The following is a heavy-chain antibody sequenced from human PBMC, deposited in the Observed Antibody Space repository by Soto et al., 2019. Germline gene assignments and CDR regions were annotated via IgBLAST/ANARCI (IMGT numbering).Heavy chain of an antibody. D-gene: IGHD6-19*01. CDR1: GGSISSGGYS. V-gene: IGHV4-30-2*01. CDR3: ARVRSGWGIDY. J-gene: IGHJ4*02. Sequence: QLQLQEYGSGLVKPSQTLSLTCAVSGGSISSGGYSWSWIRQPPGKGMEYIGDIYHNGSTYYNPSFKSGSTKSKDRSKKHFPLRLWSVTAADTAVYYCARVRSGWGIDYWGQGTLVTVSS. CDR2: IYHNGST.